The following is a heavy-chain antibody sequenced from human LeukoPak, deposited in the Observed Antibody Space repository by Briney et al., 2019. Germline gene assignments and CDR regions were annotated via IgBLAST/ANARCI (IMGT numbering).Heavy chain of an antibody. CDR1: GFTFDDYA. D-gene: IGHD6-13*01. CDR3: AKGYSSSHSDAFDI. V-gene: IGHV3-9*03. J-gene: IGHJ3*02. Sequence: GRSLRLSCAASGFTFDDYAMHWVRHAPGKGLEWVSGIGWNSGSIGYADSVKGRFTISRDNAKNSLYLQMNSLRAEDMALYYCAKGYSSSHSDAFDIWGQGTMVTVSS. CDR2: IGWNSGSI.